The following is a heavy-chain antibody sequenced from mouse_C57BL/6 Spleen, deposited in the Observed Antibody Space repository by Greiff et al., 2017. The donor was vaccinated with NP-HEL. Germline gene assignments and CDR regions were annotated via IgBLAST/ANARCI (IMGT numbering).Heavy chain of an antibody. Sequence: EVQRVESGGGLVKPGGSLKLSCAASGFTFSSYTMSWVRQTPEKRLEWVATISGGGGNTYYPDSVKGRFTISRDNAKNTLYLQMSSLRSEDTALYYCARQRSNYGFAYWGQGTLVTVSA. J-gene: IGHJ3*01. CDR1: GFTFSSYT. D-gene: IGHD2-5*01. CDR3: ARQRSNYGFAY. CDR2: ISGGGGNT. V-gene: IGHV5-9*01.